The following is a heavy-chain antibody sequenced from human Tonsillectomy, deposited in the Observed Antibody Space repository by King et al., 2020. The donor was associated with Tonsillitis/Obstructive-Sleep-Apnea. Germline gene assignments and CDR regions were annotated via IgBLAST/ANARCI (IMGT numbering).Heavy chain of an antibody. CDR2: IWYDGSNK. V-gene: IGHV3-33*01. D-gene: IGHD2-2*01. CDR3: ARDRYCSSTSCYSLYYYYYMDV. Sequence: VQLVESGGGVVQPGRSLRLSCAASGFTFSSYGMHRVRQAPGKGLEWVAVIWYDGSNKYYADSVKGRFTISRDNSKNTLYLQMNSLRAEDTAVYYCARDRYCSSTSCYSLYYYYYMDVWGKGTTVTVSS. J-gene: IGHJ6*03. CDR1: GFTFSSYG.